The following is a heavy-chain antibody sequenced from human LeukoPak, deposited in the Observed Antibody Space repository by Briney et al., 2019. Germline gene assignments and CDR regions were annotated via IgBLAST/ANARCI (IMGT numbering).Heavy chain of an antibody. CDR1: GYTFTSYY. V-gene: IGHV1-2*02. D-gene: IGHD3-22*01. CDR3: ARDHEYYYDSSGYYQPDY. J-gene: IGHJ4*02. CDR2: INPNSGGT. Sequence: ASVKVSCKASGYTFTSYYMHWVRQAPGQGLEWMGWINPNSGGTNYAQKFQGRVTMTRDTSISTAYMELSRLRSDDTAVYYCARDHEYYYDSSGYYQPDYWGQGTLVTVSS.